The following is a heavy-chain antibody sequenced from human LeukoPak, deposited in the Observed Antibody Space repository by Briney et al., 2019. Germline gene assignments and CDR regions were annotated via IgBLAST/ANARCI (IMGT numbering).Heavy chain of an antibody. V-gene: IGHV4-39*02. CDR2: IYYSGST. D-gene: IGHD2-2*01. CDR1: SGSISSSSYY. CDR3: ERDQGYCSSTSCYVFGYMDV. Sequence: KPSETLCLICTVSSGSISSSSYYWGWIRQPPGKGLEWIGSIYYSGSTYYNPSLKSRVTISVDTSKNQFSLKLSSVTAADTAVYYCERDQGYCSSTSCYVFGYMDVWGKGTTVTVSS. J-gene: IGHJ6*03.